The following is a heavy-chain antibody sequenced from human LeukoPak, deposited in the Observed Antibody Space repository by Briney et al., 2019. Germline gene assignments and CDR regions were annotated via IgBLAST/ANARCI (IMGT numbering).Heavy chain of an antibody. Sequence: GGSLRLSCAASGFTFSSYWMHWVRQAPGKGLVWVSRINSDGSSTSYADSVKGRFTISRDNAKNTLYLQMNSLRAGDTAVYYCAKCFWSGYYHYMDVWGKGTTVTVSS. J-gene: IGHJ6*03. V-gene: IGHV3-74*01. D-gene: IGHD3-3*01. CDR2: INSDGSST. CDR3: AKCFWSGYYHYMDV. CDR1: GFTFSSYW.